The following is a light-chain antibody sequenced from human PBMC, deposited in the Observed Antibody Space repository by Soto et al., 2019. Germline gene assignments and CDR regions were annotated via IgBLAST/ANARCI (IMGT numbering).Light chain of an antibody. V-gene: IGKV1-27*01. Sequence: DIQMTQSPSSLSASVGDRVTITCRASQGISNYLAWYQQKPGKVPKLLIYAASTLQSGVPSRFGGSGSGTDFTLTISSRQPEDVATYYCQRYNSPPHTFVQGTKLEIK. CDR2: AAS. CDR3: QRYNSPPHT. CDR1: QGISNY. J-gene: IGKJ2*01.